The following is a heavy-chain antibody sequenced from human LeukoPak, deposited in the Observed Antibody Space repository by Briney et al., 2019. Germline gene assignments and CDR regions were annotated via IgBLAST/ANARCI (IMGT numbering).Heavy chain of an antibody. J-gene: IGHJ6*03. CDR3: ARRATVLRGVIVRGYMDV. Sequence: PGGSLRLSCAASGFTFSSYSMNWVRQAPGKGLEWIGEINHSGSTNYNPSLKSRVTISIDTSTNQFSLKLSSVTAADTAVYYCARRATVLRGVIVRGYMDVWGKGTTVTVSS. CDR1: GFTFSSYS. V-gene: IGHV4-34*01. D-gene: IGHD3-10*01. CDR2: INHSGST.